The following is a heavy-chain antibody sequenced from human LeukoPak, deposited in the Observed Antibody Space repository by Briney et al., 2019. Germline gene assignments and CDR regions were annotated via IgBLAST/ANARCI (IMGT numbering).Heavy chain of an antibody. Sequence: GGSLRLSCAASGFTFSSYGMHWVRQALGKGLEWVAVISYDGSNKYYADSVKGRFTISRDNSKNTLYLQMNSLRAEDTAVYYCAKDAIFSGSYFFDYWGQGTLVTVSS. J-gene: IGHJ4*02. CDR2: ISYDGSNK. V-gene: IGHV3-30*18. CDR1: GFTFSSYG. CDR3: AKDAIFSGSYFFDY. D-gene: IGHD1-26*01.